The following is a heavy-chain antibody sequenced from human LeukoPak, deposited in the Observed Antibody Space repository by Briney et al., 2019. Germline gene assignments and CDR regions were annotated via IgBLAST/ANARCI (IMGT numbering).Heavy chain of an antibody. V-gene: IGHV4-34*01. CDR2: INHSGST. CDR3: ARGLGDY. J-gene: IGHJ4*02. CDR1: GGSFSGYY. Sequence: SETLSLTCAVYGGSFSGYYWSWIRQPPGKGLEWIGEINHSGSTNYNPSLKSRVTISVDTSKNQFSLKLSSVTAADTAVYYCARGLGDYWGQGTVVTVSS.